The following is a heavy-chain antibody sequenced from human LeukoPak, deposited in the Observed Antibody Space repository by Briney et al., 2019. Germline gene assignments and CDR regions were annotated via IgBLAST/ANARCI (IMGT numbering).Heavy chain of an antibody. V-gene: IGHV3-21*01. Sequence: PGGSLRLSCAASGFTFSSYSMNWVRQAPGKGLEWVSSISSSSSYIYYADSVKGRFTISRDNSKNTLYLQMNSLRAEDTAVYYCARVPHRSLVYFDYWGQGTLVTVSS. J-gene: IGHJ4*02. CDR2: ISSSSSYI. D-gene: IGHD1-26*01. CDR3: ARVPHRSLVYFDY. CDR1: GFTFSSYS.